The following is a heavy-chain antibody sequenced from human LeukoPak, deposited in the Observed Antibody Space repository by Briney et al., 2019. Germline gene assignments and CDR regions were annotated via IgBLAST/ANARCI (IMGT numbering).Heavy chain of an antibody. CDR3: ARMGQQLADY. V-gene: IGHV4-59*01. D-gene: IGHD6-13*01. Sequence: PGGSLRLSCAASGFISSSYWMSWVRQAPGKGREWIGYIHYRGSPSYNPALKSRVTISVDTSKSQFSLKLNSVTAADTAVYYCARMGQQLADYWGQGTLVTVST. CDR2: IHYRGSP. J-gene: IGHJ4*02. CDR1: GFISSSYW.